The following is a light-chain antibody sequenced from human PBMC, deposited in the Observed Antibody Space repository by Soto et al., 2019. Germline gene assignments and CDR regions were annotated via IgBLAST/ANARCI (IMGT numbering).Light chain of an antibody. CDR2: DVS. J-gene: IGLJ1*01. Sequence: QSALSQPASVSGSPGQSITISCTGTSSDVGGYNYVSWYQQHPGKAPQLMLYDVSNRPSGVSNRVSGSKSGNTASLTISGLQAEDEADYYCSSYTSSSTPKVFGTGTKLTVL. V-gene: IGLV2-14*01. CDR1: SSDVGGYNY. CDR3: SSYTSSSTPKV.